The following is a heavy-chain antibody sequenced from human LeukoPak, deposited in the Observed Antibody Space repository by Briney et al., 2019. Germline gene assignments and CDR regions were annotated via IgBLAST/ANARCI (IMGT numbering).Heavy chain of an antibody. CDR1: GGSISSYY. V-gene: IGHV4-59*01. D-gene: IGHD1-1*01. J-gene: IGHJ4*02. CDR2: IYYSGST. CDR3: ARDYWNDGLFDY. Sequence: PSETLSLTCTVSGGSISSYYWSWIRQPPGKGLEWMGYIYYSGSTNYNPSLKSRVTISVDTSKNQFSLKLSSVTAADTAVYYCARDYWNDGLFDYWGQGTLVTVSS.